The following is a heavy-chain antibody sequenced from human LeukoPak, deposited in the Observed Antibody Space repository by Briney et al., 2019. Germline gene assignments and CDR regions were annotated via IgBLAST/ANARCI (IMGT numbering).Heavy chain of an antibody. CDR3: ASDTGYSSSWYYFDY. D-gene: IGHD6-13*01. CDR1: GYTFTGYY. Sequence: ASVRVSCKASGYTFTGYYMHWVRQAPGQGLEWMGWINPNSGDTNYAQKFQGRVTMTRDTSISTAYMELSRLRSEDTAVYYCASDTGYSSSWYYFDYWGQGTLVTVSS. V-gene: IGHV1-2*02. J-gene: IGHJ4*02. CDR2: INPNSGDT.